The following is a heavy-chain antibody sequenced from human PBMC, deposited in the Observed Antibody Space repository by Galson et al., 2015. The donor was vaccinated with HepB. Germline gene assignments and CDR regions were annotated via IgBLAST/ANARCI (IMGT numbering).Heavy chain of an antibody. J-gene: IGHJ3*02. CDR1: CGPLRKLY. CDR2: IFYSGST. D-gene: IGHD3-22*01. V-gene: IGHV4-59*01. Sequence: GSLSPTPPVFCGPLRKLYLGWIRAPPGEGGEWVWCIFYSGSTNYNPSLKSRVTISVDTSKNQFSLKLSSVTAADTAVYYCAREGYYDSSVDIWGQGTMVTVSS. CDR3: AREGYYDSSVDI.